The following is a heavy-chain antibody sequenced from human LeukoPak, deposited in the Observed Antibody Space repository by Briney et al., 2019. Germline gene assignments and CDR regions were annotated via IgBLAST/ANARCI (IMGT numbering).Heavy chain of an antibody. Sequence: GGSLRLSCAASGFTFTSYAMSWVRQAPGKGLERVSAVSGSGGSTYYAGSVKGRFTISRDNSKNTLYLQMNSLRAEDTAVYYCAKLTTVTREDYWGQGTLVTVSS. D-gene: IGHD4-17*01. CDR2: VSGSGGST. CDR1: GFTFTSYA. CDR3: AKLTTVTREDY. V-gene: IGHV3-23*01. J-gene: IGHJ4*02.